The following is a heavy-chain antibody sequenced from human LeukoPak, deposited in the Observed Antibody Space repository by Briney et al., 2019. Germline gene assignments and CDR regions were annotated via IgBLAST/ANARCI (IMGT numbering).Heavy chain of an antibody. CDR2: ISRTNSTI. D-gene: IGHD2-2*02. V-gene: IGHV3-11*01. CDR1: GFTFNDYY. J-gene: IGHJ6*03. Sequence: GGSLRLSCAASGFTFNDYYMSFVRQAPGKGLEWVSYISRTNSTIHYADSVKGRFTISRDNAKNSLYLQMNSLRAEDTAVYYCARRVGVDLGYCDSTGCYNYYYYYMDVWGKGTTVTVSS. CDR3: ARRVGVDLGYCDSTGCYNYYYYYMDV.